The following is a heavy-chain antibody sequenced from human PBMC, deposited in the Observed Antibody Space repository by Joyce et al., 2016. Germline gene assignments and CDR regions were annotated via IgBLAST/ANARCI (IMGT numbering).Heavy chain of an antibody. CDR1: GVTFTSYA. Sequence: EVQLLESGGGLVQPGGSLRLSCAASGVTFTSYAMTWVRQAPGKGLEWVSGISGSGGSTHCADSVKGRFTISRDNSKNTLYLQMKSLRAEDTAVYYCAKEEDIVVVPAASSYWGQGTLVTVSS. V-gene: IGHV3-23*01. J-gene: IGHJ4*02. D-gene: IGHD2-2*01. CDR3: AKEEDIVVVPAASSY. CDR2: ISGSGGST.